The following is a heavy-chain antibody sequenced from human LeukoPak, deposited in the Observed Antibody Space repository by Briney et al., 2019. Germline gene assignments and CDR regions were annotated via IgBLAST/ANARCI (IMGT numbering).Heavy chain of an antibody. CDR2: ISAYNGNT. V-gene: IGHV1-18*01. CDR1: GYTFTSYG. D-gene: IGHD5-24*01. Sequence: ASVKVSCKASGYTFTSYGISWVRQAPGQGLEWMGWISAYNGNTNYAQKLQGRVTMTTDTSTSTAYMELRSLRSDDTAVYYCARARWVRWPHIYYYYYYMDVWGKGTTVTVSS. J-gene: IGHJ6*03. CDR3: ARARWVRWPHIYYYYYYMDV.